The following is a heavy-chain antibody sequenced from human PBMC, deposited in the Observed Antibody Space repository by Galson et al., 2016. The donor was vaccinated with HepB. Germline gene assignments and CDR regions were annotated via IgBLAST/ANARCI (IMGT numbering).Heavy chain of an antibody. D-gene: IGHD3-16*01. J-gene: IGHJ4*02. Sequence: TLSLTCTVSGGSISSSDYYWSWIRQHPGKGLEWIGYINYSGSTYYKSSLRSRVTISIDKSKNQFSLRLRSVTAADTAIYYCARERRGMTIGILFDFWGQGTLFTVSS. CDR3: ARERRGMTIGILFDF. CDR1: GGSISSSDYY. CDR2: INYSGST. V-gene: IGHV4-31*03.